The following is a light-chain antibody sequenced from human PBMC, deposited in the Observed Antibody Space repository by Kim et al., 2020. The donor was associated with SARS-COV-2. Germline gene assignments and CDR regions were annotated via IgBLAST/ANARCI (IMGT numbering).Light chain of an antibody. CDR2: AAS. J-gene: IGKJ1*01. Sequence: VSPGERATLSCRASQSVRSNLAWYQQKLGQAPRLLIYAASTRATGIPAKFSGSGSGTEFTLSISSLQSEDFAIYFCQQYNNWPKTFGQGTKVDIK. CDR1: QSVRSN. V-gene: IGKV3-15*01. CDR3: QQYNNWPKT.